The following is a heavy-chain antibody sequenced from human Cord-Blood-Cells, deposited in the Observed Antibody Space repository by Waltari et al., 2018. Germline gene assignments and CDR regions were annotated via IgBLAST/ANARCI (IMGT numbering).Heavy chain of an antibody. CDR3: ARDPGNYDYYYGMDV. CDR2: INPNSGGT. CDR1: GYTFTGYY. D-gene: IGHD4-4*01. V-gene: IGHV1-2*04. Sequence: QVQLVQSGAEVKKPGASVKVSCKASGYTFTGYYMHWVRKAPGQGLEWMGWINPNSGGTNYAQKFQGWVTMTRDTSISTAYMELSMLRSDDTAVYYCARDPGNYDYYYGMDVWGQGTTVTVSS. J-gene: IGHJ6*02.